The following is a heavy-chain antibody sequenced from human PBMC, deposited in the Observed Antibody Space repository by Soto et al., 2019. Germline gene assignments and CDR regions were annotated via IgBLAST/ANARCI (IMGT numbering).Heavy chain of an antibody. Sequence: EVQLVESGGGLVKPGGSLRLSCAASGFTFSSYSMNWVRQAPGKGLEWVSSISSSSSYIYYADSVKGRFTISRDNAKNSLYLQMNSLRAEDTVVYYCASVNSGWYYLDYWGQGTLVTVSS. CDR1: GFTFSSYS. D-gene: IGHD6-19*01. CDR2: ISSSSSYI. CDR3: ASVNSGWYYLDY. J-gene: IGHJ4*02. V-gene: IGHV3-21*01.